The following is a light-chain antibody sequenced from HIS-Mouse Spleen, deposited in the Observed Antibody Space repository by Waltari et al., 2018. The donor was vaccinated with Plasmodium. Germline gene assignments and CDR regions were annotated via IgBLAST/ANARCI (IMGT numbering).Light chain of an antibody. Sequence: DIPMTQSPSTLSASVVDRVTITCRASQSISSWLAWYQQKPGKAPKLLIYKASSLESGVPSRFSGSGSGTEFTLTISSLQPDDFATYYCQQYNSYSWTFGQGTKVEIK. CDR3: QQYNSYSWT. CDR1: QSISSW. V-gene: IGKV1-5*03. J-gene: IGKJ1*01. CDR2: KAS.